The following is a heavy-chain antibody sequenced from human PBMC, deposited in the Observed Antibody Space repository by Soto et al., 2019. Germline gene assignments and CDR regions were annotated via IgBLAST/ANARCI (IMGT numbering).Heavy chain of an antibody. V-gene: IGHV3-30*18. Sequence: QLQLVESGGGVVQPGRSLRLSCEPSTFTFTTFGMHWVRQAPGKGLEWVAFISHDGSNKDYADSVKGRFTISRENTRNTLYLQMSRLRAEDTAVYCCTKVRAGTSSFYYYAMDVWGQGTTVSVSS. CDR2: ISHDGSNK. D-gene: IGHD1-7*01. J-gene: IGHJ6*02. CDR3: TKVRAGTSSFYYYAMDV. CDR1: TFTFTTFG.